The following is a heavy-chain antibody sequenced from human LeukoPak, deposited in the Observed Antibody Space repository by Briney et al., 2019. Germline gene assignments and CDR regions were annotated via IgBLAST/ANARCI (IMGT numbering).Heavy chain of an antibody. CDR1: GFTFNNFW. Sequence: GGSLRLSCAASGFTFNNFWMTWVRQAPGKGLEWVAKIKQDGSDRYYVDSVKSRFTISRDNAKNSLYLQMNSLRAEDTAVYYCASWVDPRGAFDIWGQGTMVTVSS. J-gene: IGHJ3*02. D-gene: IGHD3-10*01. CDR2: IKQDGSDR. CDR3: ASWVDPRGAFDI. V-gene: IGHV3-7*01.